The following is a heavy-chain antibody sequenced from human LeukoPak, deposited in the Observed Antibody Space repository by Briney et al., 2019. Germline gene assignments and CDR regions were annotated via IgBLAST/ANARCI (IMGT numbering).Heavy chain of an antibody. J-gene: IGHJ4*02. CDR2: INPNSGGT. Sequence: GASVKVSCKASGYTFTDYYIHWVRQAPGQGLDWMGWINPNSGGTNYAQKFQGRVTMTRDTSISTAYMELSRLRSDDTAVYYCARDNDGSGFFDYWGQGTLVTVSS. CDR1: GYTFTDYY. V-gene: IGHV1-2*02. D-gene: IGHD3-10*01. CDR3: ARDNDGSGFFDY.